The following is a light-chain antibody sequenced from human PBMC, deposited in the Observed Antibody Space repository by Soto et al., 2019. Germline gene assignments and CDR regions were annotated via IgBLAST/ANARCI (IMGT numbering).Light chain of an antibody. V-gene: IGLV2-23*02. Sequence: QSVLTQPASVSGSPGQSITISCTGTSSDVGSYNLVSWYQQHPGKAPKLMIYEVSKRPSGVSNRFSGSKSGNTASLTISGLQAEDEADYYCCSSRVFGGGTKLTVL. CDR3: CSSRV. CDR1: SSDVGSYNL. J-gene: IGLJ3*02. CDR2: EVS.